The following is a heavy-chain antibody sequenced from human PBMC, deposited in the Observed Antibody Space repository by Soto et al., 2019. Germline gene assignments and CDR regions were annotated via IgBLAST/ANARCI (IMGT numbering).Heavy chain of an antibody. CDR2: IIPFFGTA. CDR3: AKSAPMDAGDKYYYDF. CDR1: GGTFSTFG. V-gene: IGHV1-69*01. D-gene: IGHD4-17*01. Sequence: TCKASGGTFSTFGISWVRQAPGQGLEWMGGIIPFFGTARYSQKFEDRITITADESTNTVYMDLRSLTSEDTAIYYCAKSAPMDAGDKYYYDFWGQGALVTV. J-gene: IGHJ4*02.